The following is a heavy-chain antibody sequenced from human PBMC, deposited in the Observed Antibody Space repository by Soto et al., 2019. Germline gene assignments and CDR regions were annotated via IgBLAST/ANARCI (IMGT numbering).Heavy chain of an antibody. J-gene: IGHJ4*02. V-gene: IGHV4-61*01. CDR2: IYYSGST. CDR1: GGSVSSGSYY. Sequence: NPSETLSLTCTVSGGSVSSGSYYWSWIRQPPGKGLEWIGYIYYSGSTNYNPSLKSRVTISVDTSKNQFSLKLSSVTAADTAVYYCVTGSYYPNQSAYYFDYWGQGTLVTSPQ. D-gene: IGHD1-26*01. CDR3: VTGSYYPNQSAYYFDY.